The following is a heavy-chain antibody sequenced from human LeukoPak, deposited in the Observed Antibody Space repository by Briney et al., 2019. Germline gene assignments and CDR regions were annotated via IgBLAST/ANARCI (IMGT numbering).Heavy chain of an antibody. CDR3: AKDMVRGVIIAYYYYGMDV. V-gene: IGHV3-23*01. CDR1: GFTFSSYA. D-gene: IGHD3-10*01. J-gene: IGHJ6*02. Sequence: GGSLRLSCAASGFTFSSYAMSWVRQAPGKELEWVSAISGSGGSTYYADSVKGRFTISRDNSKNTLYLQMNSLRAEDTAVYYCAKDMVRGVIIAYYYYGMDVWGQGTTVTVSS. CDR2: ISGSGGST.